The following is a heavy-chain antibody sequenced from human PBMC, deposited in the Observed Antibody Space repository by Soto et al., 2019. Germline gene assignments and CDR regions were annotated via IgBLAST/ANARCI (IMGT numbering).Heavy chain of an antibody. CDR3: ASRYLY. V-gene: IGHV4-30-4*01. J-gene: IGHJ4*02. D-gene: IGHD3-16*02. CDR1: GYSISNCDYY. Sequence: SETLSRTCTVSGYSISNCDYYWSWIRQPPGRGLEWIGYIDSSGSTYYNPSLKSRLTMSVDMSKNQFSLRLTSVTAADTAVYYCASRYLYWGQGLLVTVSS. CDR2: IDSSGST.